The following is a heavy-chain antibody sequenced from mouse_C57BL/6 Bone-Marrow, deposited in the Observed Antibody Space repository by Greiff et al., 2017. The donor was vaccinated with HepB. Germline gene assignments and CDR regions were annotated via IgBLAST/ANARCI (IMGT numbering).Heavy chain of an antibody. CDR2: INPYNGDT. CDR3: ARWVSMDDYDSFDY. V-gene: IGHV1-20*01. J-gene: IGHJ2*01. D-gene: IGHD2-4*01. Sequence: VQLQQSGPELVKPGDSVKISCKASGYSFTGYFMNWVMQSHGKSLEWIGRINPYNGDTFYNQKFKGKATLTVDKSSSTAHMELRSLTSEDSAVYYCARWVSMDDYDSFDYWGQGTTLTVSS. CDR1: GYSFTGYF.